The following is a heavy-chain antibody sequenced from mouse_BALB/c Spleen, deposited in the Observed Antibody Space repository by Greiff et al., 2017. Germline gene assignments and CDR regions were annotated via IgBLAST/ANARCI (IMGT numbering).Heavy chain of an antibody. D-gene: IGHD2-1*01. CDR2: IYWDDDK. J-gene: IGHJ3*01. V-gene: IGHV8-12*01. CDR3: ARSYYGNYDLAY. Sequence: QVTLKESGPGILQPSQTLSLTCSFSGFSLSTSGMGVSWIRQPSGKGLEWLAHIYWDDDKRYNPSLKSRLTISKDTSRNQVFLKITSVDTADTATYYCARSYYGNYDLAYWGQGTLVTVSA. CDR1: GFSLSTSGMG.